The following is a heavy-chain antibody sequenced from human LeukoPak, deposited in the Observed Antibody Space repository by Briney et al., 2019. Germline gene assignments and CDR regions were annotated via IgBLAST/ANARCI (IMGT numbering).Heavy chain of an antibody. D-gene: IGHD4/OR15-4a*01. CDR1: GVSISSSNYY. CDR3: ARGGANPDAFDI. V-gene: IGHV4-61*01. Sequence: PSETLSLTCTVSGVSISSSNYYWSWLRQPPGKGLEWIGYIYYSGSTNYNPSLKSRVTISVDTSKNQFSLKLSSVTAADTAVYYCARGGANPDAFDIWGQGTMVTVSS. J-gene: IGHJ3*02. CDR2: IYYSGST.